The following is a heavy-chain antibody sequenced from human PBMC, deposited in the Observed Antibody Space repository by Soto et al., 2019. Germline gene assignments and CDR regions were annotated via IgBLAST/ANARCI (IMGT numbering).Heavy chain of an antibody. Sequence: SETLSLTCAVSGGSISSGGYSWSWIRQPPGKGLEWIGYIYHSGSTYYNPSLKSRVTISVDRSKNQFSLKLSSVTAADTAVYYCARRRYCSGGSCSYFDYWGQGTLVTVSS. J-gene: IGHJ4*02. D-gene: IGHD2-15*01. CDR1: GGSISSGGYS. V-gene: IGHV4-30-2*01. CDR3: ARRRYCSGGSCSYFDY. CDR2: IYHSGST.